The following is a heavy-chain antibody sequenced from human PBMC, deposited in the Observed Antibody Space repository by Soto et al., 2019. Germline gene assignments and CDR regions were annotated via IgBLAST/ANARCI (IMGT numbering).Heavy chain of an antibody. Sequence: SETLSLTCTVSGGSISSGGYYWSWIRQHPGKGLEWIGHIYYSGSTYYNPSLKSRVTISVDTSKNQFSLKLSSVTAADTAVYYCAREGRGVRGVVVGMDVWGQGTTVTVSS. CDR1: GGSISSGGYY. CDR2: IYYSGST. J-gene: IGHJ6*02. V-gene: IGHV4-31*03. CDR3: AREGRGVRGVVVGMDV. D-gene: IGHD3-10*01.